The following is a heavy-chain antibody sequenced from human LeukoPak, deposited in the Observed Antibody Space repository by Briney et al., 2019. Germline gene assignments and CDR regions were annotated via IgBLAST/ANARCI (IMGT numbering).Heavy chain of an antibody. V-gene: IGHV3-74*01. CDR2: INSEGSST. CDR3: ARVLIATNWFDP. D-gene: IGHD5-24*01. CDR1: GFTFSSYW. J-gene: IGHJ5*02. Sequence: GGSLRLSCAASGFTFSSYWMHWVRQAPGKGLVWVSRINSEGSSTSYADSVKGRFTISRDNAKNTLYLQMNSLRAEDTAVYYCARVLIATNWFDPWGQGTLVTVSS.